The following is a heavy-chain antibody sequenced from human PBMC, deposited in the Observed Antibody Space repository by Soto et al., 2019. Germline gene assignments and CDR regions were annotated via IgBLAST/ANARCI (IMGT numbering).Heavy chain of an antibody. CDR1: GFTFSSYG. Sequence: GGSLRLSCAASGFTFSSYGMHWVRQAPGKGLEWVAVISYDGSNKYYADSVKGRFTISRDNSKNTLYLQMNSLRAEGTAVYYCAKDLRYCSGGSCYSDSGMDVWGQGTTVTVSS. CDR3: AKDLRYCSGGSCYSDSGMDV. CDR2: ISYDGSNK. V-gene: IGHV3-30*18. D-gene: IGHD2-15*01. J-gene: IGHJ6*02.